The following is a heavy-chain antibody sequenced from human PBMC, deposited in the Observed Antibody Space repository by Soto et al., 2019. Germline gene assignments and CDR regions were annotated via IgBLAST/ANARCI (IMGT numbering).Heavy chain of an antibody. CDR1: GGSISSYY. D-gene: IGHD3-3*01. J-gene: IGHJ6*03. Sequence: QVQLQESGPGLVKPSETLSLTCTVSGGSISSYYWSWIRQPPGKGLEWIGYIYYSGSTNYNPSLTSRVTISVDTSKNQFSLKLSSVTAADTAVYYCARVDYDFWSGYSRIYYMDVWGKGTTVTVSS. CDR3: ARVDYDFWSGYSRIYYMDV. CDR2: IYYSGST. V-gene: IGHV4-59*01.